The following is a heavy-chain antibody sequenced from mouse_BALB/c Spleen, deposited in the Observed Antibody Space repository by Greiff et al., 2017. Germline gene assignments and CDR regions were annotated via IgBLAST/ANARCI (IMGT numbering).Heavy chain of an antibody. V-gene: IGHV1-9*01. CDR2: ILPGSGST. CDR3: ARRGYGNYVAWFAY. CDR1: GYTFSSYW. D-gene: IGHD2-10*02. Sequence: VQLQQSGAELMKPGASVKISCKATGYTFSSYWIEWVKQRPGHGLEWIGEILPGSGSTNYNEKFKGKATFTADTSSNTAYMQLSSLTSEDSAVYYCARRGYGNYVAWFAYWGQGTLVTVSA. J-gene: IGHJ3*01.